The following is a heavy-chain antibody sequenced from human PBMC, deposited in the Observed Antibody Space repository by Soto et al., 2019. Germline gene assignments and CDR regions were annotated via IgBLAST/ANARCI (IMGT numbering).Heavy chain of an antibody. CDR1: GGSISSSSYY. CDR3: ARHYGSEVFDN. J-gene: IGHJ4*02. Sequence: SETLSLTCTVSGGSISSSSYYWVWIRQPPGKGLEWIGSIYYSGRTYYNPPLKSRVTISVATSKNQFSLKLSSVTAADTAVYYCARHYGSEVFDNWGQGTRVTVS. V-gene: IGHV4-39*01. D-gene: IGHD3-10*01. CDR2: IYYSGRT.